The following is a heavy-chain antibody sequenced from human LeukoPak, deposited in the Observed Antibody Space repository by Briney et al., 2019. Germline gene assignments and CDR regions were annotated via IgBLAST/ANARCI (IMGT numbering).Heavy chain of an antibody. CDR1: GFTFSSYA. J-gene: IGHJ4*02. V-gene: IGHV3-30*04. CDR3: ARNRVGDILFDY. CDR2: ISYDGSNK. Sequence: PGRSLRLSCAASGFTFSSYAMRWVRQAPGKGLEWVAVISYDGSNKYYADSVKGRFTISRDNSKNTLYLQMNSLRAEDTAVYYCARNRVGDILFDYWGQGTLVTVSS. D-gene: IGHD4-17*01.